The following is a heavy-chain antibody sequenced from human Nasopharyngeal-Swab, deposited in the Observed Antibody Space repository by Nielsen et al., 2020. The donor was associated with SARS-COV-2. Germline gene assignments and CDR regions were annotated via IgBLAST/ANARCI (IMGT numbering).Heavy chain of an antibody. CDR1: GFSFNNYG. D-gene: IGHD3-10*01. Sequence: GGSLRLSCTASGFSFNNYGMHWVRQAPGKGLEWVAVISYEGSKKFYAESVEGRFTISRDYSKSTLYLQMDSLRTEDTAMYYCAKANVLFWFGQFKNDGFDIWGQGTMVADSS. V-gene: IGHV3-30*18. CDR2: ISYEGSKK. J-gene: IGHJ3*02. CDR3: AKANVLFWFGQFKNDGFDI.